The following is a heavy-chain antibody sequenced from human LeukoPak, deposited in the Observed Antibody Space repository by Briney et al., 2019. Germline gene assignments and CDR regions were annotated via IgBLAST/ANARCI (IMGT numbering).Heavy chain of an antibody. CDR2: IYYSGST. V-gene: IGHV4-61*01. Sequence: SETLSLTCTVSGGSVSSGSYYWSWIRQPPGKGLEWIGYIYYSGSTNYNPSLKSRVTISVDTSKNQFSLKLNSVTAADTAVYYCARGKEVAYCSSTSCYPFDYWGQGTLVTVSS. CDR3: ARGKEVAYCSSTSCYPFDY. J-gene: IGHJ4*02. CDR1: GGSVSSGSYY. D-gene: IGHD2-2*01.